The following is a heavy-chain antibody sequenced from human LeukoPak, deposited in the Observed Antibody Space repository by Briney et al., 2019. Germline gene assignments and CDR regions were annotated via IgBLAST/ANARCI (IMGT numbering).Heavy chain of an antibody. CDR1: GFTFSSYT. CDR2: ISSSSTYI. Sequence: GGSLRLSCVASGFTFSSYTMSWVRQAPGKGLEWVSSISSSSTYIYYADSLKGRFTISRDNAKNSLYLQMNSLSAEDTAVYYCASLPWLVRWVYYWGQGTLVTVSS. D-gene: IGHD6-19*01. CDR3: ASLPWLVRWVYY. V-gene: IGHV3-21*01. J-gene: IGHJ4*02.